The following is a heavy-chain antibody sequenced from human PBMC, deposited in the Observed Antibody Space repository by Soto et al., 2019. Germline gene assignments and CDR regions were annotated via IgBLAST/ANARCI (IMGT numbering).Heavy chain of an antibody. Sequence: PGGSLRLSCAASGFTFDDYAMHWVRQAPGKGLEWVSGISWNSGSIGYADSVKGRFTISRDNAKNSLYLQMNSLRAEDTAVYYCARVMLRGLFDYYYYYGMDVWGQGTTVTVSS. CDR1: GFTFDDYA. J-gene: IGHJ6*02. V-gene: IGHV3-9*01. CDR2: ISWNSGSI. CDR3: ARVMLRGLFDYYYYYGMDV. D-gene: IGHD3-10*01.